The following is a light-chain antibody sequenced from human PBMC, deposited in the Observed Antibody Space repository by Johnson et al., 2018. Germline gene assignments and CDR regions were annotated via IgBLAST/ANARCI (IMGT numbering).Light chain of an antibody. CDR3: GTLDSSLSAGNV. J-gene: IGLJ1*01. Sequence: QSVLTQPPSVSAAPGQKVTISCSGSSSNIGNNYVSWYKQLPGTAPKLLIYDNNKRPSGIPDRFSASKSGTSATLGITGLQTGDEADYYCGTLDSSLSAGNVFGTGTKVTVL. CDR2: DNN. CDR1: SSNIGNNY. V-gene: IGLV1-51*01.